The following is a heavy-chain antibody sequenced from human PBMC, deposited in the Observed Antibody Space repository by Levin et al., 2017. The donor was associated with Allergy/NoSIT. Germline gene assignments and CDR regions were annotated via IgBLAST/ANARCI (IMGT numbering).Heavy chain of an antibody. V-gene: IGHV1-69*06. D-gene: IGHD3-22*01. CDR2: IIPIFGTA. CDR3: ARADYYDSSGYWCPPDY. Sequence: SVKVSCKASGGTFSSYAISWVRQAPGQGLEWMGGIIPIFGTANYAQKFQGRVTITADKSTSTAYMELSSLRSEDTAVYYCARADYYDSSGYWCPPDYWGQGTLVTVSS. CDR1: GGTFSSYA. J-gene: IGHJ4*02.